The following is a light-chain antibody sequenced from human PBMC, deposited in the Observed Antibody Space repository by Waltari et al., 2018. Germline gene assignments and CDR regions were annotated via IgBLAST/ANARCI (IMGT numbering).Light chain of an antibody. CDR1: SSDVDGVNF. Sequence: QSALTQPASMSGSPGQSITISCTGTSSDVDGVNFVSWYQQYPGKAPKLIIYDVATRPSGVSHRFSGSRSGNTASLTISGLQAEDEADYYCSSYTSVNTRFGGGTKLTVL. CDR2: DVA. V-gene: IGLV2-14*03. J-gene: IGLJ2*01. CDR3: SSYTSVNTR.